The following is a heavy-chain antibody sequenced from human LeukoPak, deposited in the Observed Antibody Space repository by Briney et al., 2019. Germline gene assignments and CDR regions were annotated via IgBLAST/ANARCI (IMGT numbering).Heavy chain of an antibody. Sequence: AGGSLRLSCAASGFTFDDYTMHWVRQAPGKGLEWVSLISWDGGSTYYADSVKGRFTISRDNSKNTLYLQMNSLRAEDTAVYYCAKDEGITFGGVTYFDYWGQGTLVTVSS. CDR1: GFTFDDYT. D-gene: IGHD3-16*01. V-gene: IGHV3-43*01. J-gene: IGHJ4*02. CDR3: AKDEGITFGGVTYFDY. CDR2: ISWDGGST.